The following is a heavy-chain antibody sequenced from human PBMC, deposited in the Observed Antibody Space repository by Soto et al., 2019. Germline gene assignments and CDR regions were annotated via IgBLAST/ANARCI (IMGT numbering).Heavy chain of an antibody. Sequence: QVQLQQWGAGLLKPSETLSLTCAVYGGSFSGYYWSWIRQPPGKGLEWIGEINHSGSTNYNPSLKSRVTISVDTSKNQSSLKLSSVTAADTAVYYCARGPWTLWFGEPEYYFDYWGQGTLVTVSS. D-gene: IGHD3-10*01. CDR1: GGSFSGYY. CDR3: ARGPWTLWFGEPEYYFDY. V-gene: IGHV4-34*01. J-gene: IGHJ4*02. CDR2: INHSGST.